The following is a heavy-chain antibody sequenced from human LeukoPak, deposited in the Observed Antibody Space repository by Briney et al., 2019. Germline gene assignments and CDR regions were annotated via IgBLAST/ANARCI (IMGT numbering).Heavy chain of an antibody. V-gene: IGHV1-24*01. CDR3: ATKAYCGGDCYVVDWFDP. CDR1: GYTLTELS. J-gene: IGHJ5*02. D-gene: IGHD2-21*02. Sequence: ASVKVSCKVSGYTLTELSMHWVRQAPGKGLEWMGGFDPEDGETIYAQKFQGRVTMTEDTSTDTAYMELSSLRSEDTAVYYCATKAYCGGDCYVVDWFDPWGQGTLVTVPS. CDR2: FDPEDGET.